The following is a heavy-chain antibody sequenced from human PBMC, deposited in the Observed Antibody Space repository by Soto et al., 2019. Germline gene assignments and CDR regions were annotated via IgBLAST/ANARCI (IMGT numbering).Heavy chain of an antibody. D-gene: IGHD5-18*01. J-gene: IGHJ4*02. V-gene: IGHV3-15*01. CDR3: TTERGRRAGYAQDS. CDR2: IKSQTDGGTT. CDR1: GFTFSDAW. Sequence: EVQLVESGGGLVKPGGSLRLSCAASGFTFSDAWMSWVRQAPGKGLEWVGRIKSQTDGGTTDYAAPVKGRFPNSRDDSKDTLYLQMNSLKTDDSAVYYCTTERGRRAGYAQDSRGKSTLVTV.